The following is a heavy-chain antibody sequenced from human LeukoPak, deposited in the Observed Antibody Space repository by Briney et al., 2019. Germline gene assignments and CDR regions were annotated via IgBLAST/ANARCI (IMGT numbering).Heavy chain of an antibody. J-gene: IGHJ6*02. D-gene: IGHD2-15*01. V-gene: IGHV1-69*13. Sequence: SVKVSCKASGGTFSSYAISWVRQAPGQGLEWMGGIIPIFGTANYAQKFQGRVTITADESTSTAYMELSSLRSEDTAVYYCARDRIDCSGGRCYYKYYYYYGMDVWGQGTTVTVSS. CDR3: ARDRIDCSGGRCYYKYYYYYGMDV. CDR1: GGTFSSYA. CDR2: IIPIFGTA.